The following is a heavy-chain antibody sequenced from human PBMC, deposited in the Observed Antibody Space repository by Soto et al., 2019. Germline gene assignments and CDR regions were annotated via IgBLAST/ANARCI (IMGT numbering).Heavy chain of an antibody. CDR3: AKVGSGSYSAHS. CDR1: GFTFSSYA. D-gene: IGHD3-10*01. Sequence: EVQLLESGGGLVQPGGSLRLSCAASGFTFSSYAMNWVRQAPGKGLEWVSTISFSGVNRHYADSVKGRFTISSDNSKNTLYLQLNNLRAEDTAIYYCAKVGSGSYSAHSWGQGTLVTVSS. V-gene: IGHV3-23*01. J-gene: IGHJ4*02. CDR2: ISFSGVNR.